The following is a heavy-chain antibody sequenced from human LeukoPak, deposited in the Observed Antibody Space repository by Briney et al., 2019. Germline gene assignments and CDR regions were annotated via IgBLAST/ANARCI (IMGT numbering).Heavy chain of an antibody. Sequence: GGSLRLSCTASGFPVNDNFMSWVRQAPGKGLEWVSVIYNNGATFYSNSVKGRFTISRDSSKNTLYLQMNSLRVEDTAVYYCARDRRVVHGDYYFDYWGQGTLVTVSS. CDR3: ARDRRVVHGDYYFDY. J-gene: IGHJ4*02. CDR2: IYNNGAT. D-gene: IGHD4-17*01. V-gene: IGHV3-66*01. CDR1: GFPVNDNF.